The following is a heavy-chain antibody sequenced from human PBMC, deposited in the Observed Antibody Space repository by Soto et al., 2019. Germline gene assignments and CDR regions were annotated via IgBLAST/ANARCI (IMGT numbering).Heavy chain of an antibody. CDR1: GFTFSSYG. Sequence: GGSLRLSCAASGFTFSSYGMHWVRQAPGKGLEWVAVISYDGSNKYYADSVKGRFTISRDNSKNTLYLQMNSLRAEDTAVYYCAKGKWFGELPPFDYWGQGTLVTVSS. J-gene: IGHJ4*02. V-gene: IGHV3-30*18. CDR2: ISYDGSNK. CDR3: AKGKWFGELPPFDY. D-gene: IGHD3-10*01.